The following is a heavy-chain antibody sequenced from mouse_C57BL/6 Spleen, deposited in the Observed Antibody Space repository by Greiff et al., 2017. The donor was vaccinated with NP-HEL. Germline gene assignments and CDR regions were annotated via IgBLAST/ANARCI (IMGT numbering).Heavy chain of an antibody. D-gene: IGHD2-3*01. CDR3: ASDVGYYFDY. V-gene: IGHV1-22*01. Sequence: EVQLQQSGPELVKPGASVKMSCKASGYTFTDYNMHWVKQSHGKSLEWIGYINPNNGGTSYKQKFKGKATLTVNKSSSTAYMELRSLTSEDSAVYYCASDVGYYFDYWGQGTTLTVSS. J-gene: IGHJ2*01. CDR1: GYTFTDYN. CDR2: INPNNGGT.